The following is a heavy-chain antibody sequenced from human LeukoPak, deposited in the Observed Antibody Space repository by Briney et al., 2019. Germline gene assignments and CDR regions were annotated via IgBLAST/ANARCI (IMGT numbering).Heavy chain of an antibody. CDR1: GGSISSYY. D-gene: IGHD3-9*01. Sequence: SSETLSLTCTVSGGSISSYYWSWIRQPPGKGLEWIGYIYYSGSTNYNPSLKSRVTISVDTSKNQFSLKLSSVTAADTAVYYCARSGYYDILSGYLYFFDYWGQGTLVTVSS. V-gene: IGHV4-59*08. CDR3: ARSGYYDILSGYLYFFDY. J-gene: IGHJ4*02. CDR2: IYYSGST.